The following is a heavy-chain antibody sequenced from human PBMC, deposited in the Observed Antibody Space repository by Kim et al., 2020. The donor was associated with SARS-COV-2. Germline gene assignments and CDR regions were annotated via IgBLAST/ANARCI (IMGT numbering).Heavy chain of an antibody. CDR2: IYYSGST. D-gene: IGHD3-22*01. J-gene: IGHJ6*02. CDR1: GGSISSYY. V-gene: IGHV4-59*01. CDR3: ARDRYYYDSSGYYRNYYYYGMDV. Sequence: SETLSLTCTVSGGSISSYYWSWIRQPPGKGLEWIGYIYYSGSTNYNPSLKSRVTISVDTSKNQFSLKLSSVTAADTAVYYCARDRYYYDSSGYYRNYYYYGMDVWGQGNTVTVSS.